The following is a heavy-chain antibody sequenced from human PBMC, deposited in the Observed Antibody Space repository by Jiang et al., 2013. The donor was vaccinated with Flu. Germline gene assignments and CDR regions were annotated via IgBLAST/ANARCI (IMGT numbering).Heavy chain of an antibody. CDR2: STIIVGAP. Sequence: EWIGKSTIIVGAPTTTRPSKSQVTISVDKSKNQFSLKLSSVTAAGTAVYYCARVVGYSSSSGDYHYYGMDVWGQGTTVTVSS. D-gene: IGHD6-6*01. CDR3: ARVVGYSSSSGDYHYYGMDV. J-gene: IGHJ6*02. V-gene: IGHV4-4*02.